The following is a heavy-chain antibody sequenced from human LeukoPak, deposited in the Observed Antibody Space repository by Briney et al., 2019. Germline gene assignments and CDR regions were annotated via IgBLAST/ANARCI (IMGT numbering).Heavy chain of an antibody. D-gene: IGHD3-9*01. V-gene: IGHV4-39*01. CDR3: ARSKDILTGYCFDY. CDR1: GGSISSSSYY. Sequence: SETLSLTCTVSGGSISSSSYYWGWIRQPPGKGLEWTGSIYYSGSTYYNPSLKSRVTISVDTSKNQFSLKVSSVTAADTAVYYCARSKDILTGYCFDYWGQGTLVTVSS. CDR2: IYYSGST. J-gene: IGHJ4*02.